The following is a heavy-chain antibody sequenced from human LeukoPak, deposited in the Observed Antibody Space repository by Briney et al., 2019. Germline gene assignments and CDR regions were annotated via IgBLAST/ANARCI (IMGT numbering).Heavy chain of an antibody. V-gene: IGHV3-20*04. Sequence: PGGSLRLSCVASGFTLEDYGMSWVRQAPGKGLEWVSGINWNGGSTGYADSVKGRFTISRDNAKNSLYLQMNSLRAEDTAVYYCARVVGSIWFGEFRFDPWGQGTLVTVSS. CDR3: ARVVGSIWFGEFRFDP. J-gene: IGHJ5*02. D-gene: IGHD3-10*01. CDR1: GFTLEDYG. CDR2: INWNGGST.